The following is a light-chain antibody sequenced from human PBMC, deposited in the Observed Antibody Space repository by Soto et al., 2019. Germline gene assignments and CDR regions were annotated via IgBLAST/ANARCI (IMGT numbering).Light chain of an antibody. CDR1: QGIRND. V-gene: IGKV1-6*01. Sequence: AIQMTQSPSSLSASVGDRVTITCRASQGIRNDLGWYQQKPGKAPKLLIYAASSLQSGVPSRFSGSGSGTDFTLTISSLQTEDFATYYCLQDYNCPVRAFGQGTKVEIK. J-gene: IGKJ1*01. CDR2: AAS. CDR3: LQDYNCPVRA.